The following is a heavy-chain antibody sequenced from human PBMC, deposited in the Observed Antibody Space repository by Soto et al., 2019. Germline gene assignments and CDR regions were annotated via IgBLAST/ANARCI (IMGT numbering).Heavy chain of an antibody. CDR2: IIPIFGTA. Sequence: ASVKVSCKASGGTFSSYAISWVRQAPGQGLEWMGGIIPIFGTANYAQKFQGRVTITADKSTSTAYMELSSLRSEDTAVYYCARDRRGYYYYYGMDVWGQGTTVTVSS. CDR3: ARDRRGYYYYYGMDV. D-gene: IGHD4-17*01. J-gene: IGHJ6*02. CDR1: GGTFSSYA. V-gene: IGHV1-69*06.